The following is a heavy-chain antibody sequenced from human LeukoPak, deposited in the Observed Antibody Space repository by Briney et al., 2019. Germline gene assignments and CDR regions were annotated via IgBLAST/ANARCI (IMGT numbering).Heavy chain of an antibody. CDR3: AKMVREFYTISYYFDY. J-gene: IGHJ4*02. Sequence: GGSLRLSCAASGFTFSSYAMSWVRQAPGKGLEWVSAISGSGGSTYYADSAKGRFTISRDNSKNTLYPQMNSLRAEDTAVYYCAKMVREFYTISYYFDYWGQGTLVTVSS. V-gene: IGHV3-23*01. CDR1: GFTFSSYA. D-gene: IGHD2-8*01. CDR2: ISGSGGST.